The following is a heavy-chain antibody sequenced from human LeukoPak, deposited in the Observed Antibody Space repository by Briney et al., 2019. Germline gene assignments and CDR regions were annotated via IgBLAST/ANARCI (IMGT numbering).Heavy chain of an antibody. J-gene: IGHJ4*02. D-gene: IGHD3-10*01. CDR2: IYHSGST. Sequence: SETLSLTCTVSGGSISSSTYFWSWIRQPPGKGLEWIGEIYHSGSTNYNPSLKSRVTISVDKSKNQFSLKLSSVTAADTAVYYCTREPRDSYGSANYGFDYWGQGTLVTVSS. CDR1: GGSISSSTYF. CDR3: TREPRDSYGSANYGFDY. V-gene: IGHV4-39*07.